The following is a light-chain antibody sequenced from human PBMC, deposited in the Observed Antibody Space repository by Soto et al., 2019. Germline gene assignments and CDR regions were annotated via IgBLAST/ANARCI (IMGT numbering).Light chain of an antibody. CDR1: QTISSW. V-gene: IGKV1-5*03. CDR2: KAS. J-gene: IGKJ1*01. CDR3: QHYNSYSEA. Sequence: IQMTQSPSTLSGSVGDRVTITCRASQTISSWLAWYQQKPGKAPKLLIYKASTLKSGVPSRFSGSGSGTEFTLTISSMQTDDFATYYCQHYNSYSEAFGQGTKGDIK.